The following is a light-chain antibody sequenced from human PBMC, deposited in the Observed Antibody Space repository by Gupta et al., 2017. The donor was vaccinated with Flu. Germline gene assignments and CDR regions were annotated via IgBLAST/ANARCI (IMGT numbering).Light chain of an antibody. J-gene: IGKJ1*01. CDR1: QSVLYSSNNKNY. V-gene: IGKV4-1*01. CDR3: QQYYSTPPT. CDR2: WAS. Sequence: DIVVTQSPDSLAKSLGERATTNCKSSQSVLYSSNNKNYFAWYQQKAGQPPKLLIYWASTRQSGVPDRFSGSGSGTDFSPTISNLQAEDVAVYYCQQYYSTPPTFGQGTRVEIK.